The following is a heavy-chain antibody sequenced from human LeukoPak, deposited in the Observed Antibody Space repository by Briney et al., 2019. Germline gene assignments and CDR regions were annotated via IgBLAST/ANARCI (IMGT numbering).Heavy chain of an antibody. CDR3: ARAWMELREFDY. D-gene: IGHD1-26*01. J-gene: IGHJ4*02. CDR2: ISYDGSNK. CDR1: GFSFTNFA. V-gene: IGHV3-30*04. Sequence: GGSLRLSCEASGFSFTNFAMAWVRQAPGKGLEWVAVISYDGSNKYYADSVKGRFTISRDNSKNTLYLQMNSLRAEDTAVYYCARAWMELREFDYWGQGTLVTVSS.